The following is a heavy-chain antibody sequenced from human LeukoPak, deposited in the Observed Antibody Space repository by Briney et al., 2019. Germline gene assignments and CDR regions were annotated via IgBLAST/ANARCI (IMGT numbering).Heavy chain of an antibody. Sequence: ASVKVSCKASGDTFSGISWVRQAPGQGLEWMGGIIPSFGTPTYAQKFQGRVTITAYESTSTAYMELSSLRSEDTAVYYCARNKRKYWYFDLWGRGSLVTVSS. V-gene: IGHV1-69*01. CDR3: ARNKRKYWYFDL. J-gene: IGHJ2*01. CDR1: GDTFSG. CDR2: IIPSFGTP. D-gene: IGHD1/OR15-1a*01.